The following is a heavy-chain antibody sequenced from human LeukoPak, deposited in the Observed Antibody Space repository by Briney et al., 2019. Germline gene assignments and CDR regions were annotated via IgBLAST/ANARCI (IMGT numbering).Heavy chain of an antibody. Sequence: SETLSLTCAVYGGSFSGYYWSWIRQPPGKGLEWIGEINHSGSTNYNPSLKSRVTISVDTSKNQFSLKLSSVTAADTAVHYCARSGITMVRGVRYFDYWGQGTLVTVSS. CDR3: ARSGITMVRGVRYFDY. CDR2: INHSGST. J-gene: IGHJ4*02. CDR1: GGSFSGYY. D-gene: IGHD3-10*01. V-gene: IGHV4-34*01.